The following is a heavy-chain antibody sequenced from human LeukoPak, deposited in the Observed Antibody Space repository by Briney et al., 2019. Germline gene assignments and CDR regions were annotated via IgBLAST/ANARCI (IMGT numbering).Heavy chain of an antibody. V-gene: IGHV3-23*01. CDR3: AKGAYCSSTSCPIDY. CDR2: ISGSGGST. J-gene: IGHJ4*02. D-gene: IGHD2-2*01. Sequence: GGSLRLSCAASGFTFSSYAMSWVRQAPGKGLEWVSVISGSGGSTYYADSVEGRFTISRDNSKNTLYPQMNSLRAEDSAVYYCAKGAYCSSTSCPIDYWGQGTLVTVSS. CDR1: GFTFSSYA.